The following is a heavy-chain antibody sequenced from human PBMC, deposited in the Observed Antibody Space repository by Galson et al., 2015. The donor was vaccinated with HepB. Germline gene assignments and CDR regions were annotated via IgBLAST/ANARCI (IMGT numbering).Heavy chain of an antibody. CDR3: ATDSGRKPFEF. J-gene: IGHJ4*02. V-gene: IGHV1-18*01. CDR1: DYTFTTYG. CDR2: ISPYNGDT. Sequence: SVKVSCKASDYTFTTYGTTWVRQAPGQGLEWMGWISPYNGDTNYAQKVQGRVTMSADTSGSTAYMELRSLRYDDTAVYYCATDSGRKPFEFWGQGTLLTVSS. D-gene: IGHD3-10*01.